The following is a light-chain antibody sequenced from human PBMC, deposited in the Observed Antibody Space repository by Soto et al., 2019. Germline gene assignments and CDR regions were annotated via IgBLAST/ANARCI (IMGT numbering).Light chain of an antibody. J-gene: IGKJ3*01. CDR1: QSVSSK. CDR3: QQYNNWPRT. Sequence: EIVMTQSPATLSVSPGERATLSCRASQSVSSKLGWYQQKPGQAPRLLIYGASIRATGIPARFSGSGSGTEFTLTISSLQSEDFADYYCQQYNNWPRTFGPGSKVDIK. CDR2: GAS. V-gene: IGKV3-15*01.